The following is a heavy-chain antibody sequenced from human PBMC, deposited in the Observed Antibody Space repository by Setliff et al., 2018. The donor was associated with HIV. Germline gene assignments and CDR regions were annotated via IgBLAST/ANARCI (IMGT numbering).Heavy chain of an antibody. Sequence: ASVKVSCKASGYAFTGYYMHWVRQAPGQGLEWMGRINPNSGGTNYAQKFQGRVTMTTDTSTSTAYMELKSLRSDDTAVYFCAREDGEYTSSPRWFDPWGQGTQVTVSS. V-gene: IGHV1-2*06. CDR3: AREDGEYTSSPRWFDP. CDR2: INPNSGGT. J-gene: IGHJ5*02. CDR1: GYAFTGYY. D-gene: IGHD6-13*01.